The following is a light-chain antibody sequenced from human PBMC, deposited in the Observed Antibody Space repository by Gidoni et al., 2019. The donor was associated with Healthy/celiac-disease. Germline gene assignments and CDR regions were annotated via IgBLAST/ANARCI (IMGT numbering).Light chain of an antibody. CDR1: QSENY. CDR3: QQYYSSPVT. Sequence: DIVMTQSPDSLAVSLGERATINCKSSQSENYLAWYQQKPGQPPKVLIYWASTRESGDPDRFSGSGSGTDFTLTISSLQAEDVAVYYCQQYYSSPVTFGQGTKLEIK. V-gene: IGKV4-1*01. CDR2: WAS. J-gene: IGKJ2*01.